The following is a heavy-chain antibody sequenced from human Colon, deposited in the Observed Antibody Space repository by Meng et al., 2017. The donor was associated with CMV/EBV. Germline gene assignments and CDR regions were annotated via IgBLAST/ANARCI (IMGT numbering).Heavy chain of an antibody. V-gene: IGHV3-23*01. CDR3: AKALNLVVPAAAYFPY. D-gene: IGHD2-2*01. J-gene: IGHJ4*01. CDR2: ITGSGDVT. Sequence: GGSLRLSCAASGFIFDKYAMHWVRRAPGKGLEWVSAITGSGDVTYYADSVKGRFTISRDNSKNTLYLQMNSLRAEDTAVYFCAKALNLVVPAAAYFPYWGNGTLVTVSS. CDR1: GFIFDKYA.